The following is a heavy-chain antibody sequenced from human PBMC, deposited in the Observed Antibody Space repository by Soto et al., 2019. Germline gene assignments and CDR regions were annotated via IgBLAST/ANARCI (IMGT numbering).Heavy chain of an antibody. D-gene: IGHD2-2*01. Sequence: TLVRQPPGKGLEWIGFVYYSGTTNYNPSLKSRVTMSVHTPKNQFSLKLRSVTPADTAIYYCARAPRDAIPDYWGQGTLVTVSS. CDR2: VYYSGTT. J-gene: IGHJ4*02. V-gene: IGHV4-59*01. CDR3: ARAPRDAIPDY.